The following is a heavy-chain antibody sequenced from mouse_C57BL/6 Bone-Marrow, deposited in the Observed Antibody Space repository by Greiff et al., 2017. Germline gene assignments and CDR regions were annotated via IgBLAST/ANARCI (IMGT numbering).Heavy chain of an antibody. D-gene: IGHD1-1*01. CDR1: GFNIKDDY. CDR3: TGDDGSYWFAY. V-gene: IGHV14-4*01. J-gene: IGHJ3*01. CDR2: IDPEDGDT. Sequence: VQVMQSGAELVRPGASVKLSCTASGFNIKDDYMHWVKQRPEQGLEWIGRIDPEDGDTEYATKFQGKATITADTSSTTAYLQLSSLTSEDTVVYCGTGDDGSYWFAYWGQGTLVTVSA.